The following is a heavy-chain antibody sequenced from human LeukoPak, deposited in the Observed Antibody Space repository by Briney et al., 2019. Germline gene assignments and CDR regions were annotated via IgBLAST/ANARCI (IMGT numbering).Heavy chain of an antibody. CDR1: GGSFSGYY. J-gene: IGHJ4*02. D-gene: IGHD3-10*01. CDR3: ARAYCGSGNQGG. Sequence: SETLSLTCAVYGGSFSGYYWSWIRQPPGKGLEWIGEINHSGSTNYNPSLKSRVTISVDTSKNQFSLKLSSVTAADTAVYYCARAYCGSGNQGGWGQGTLVTVSS. CDR2: INHSGST. V-gene: IGHV4-34*01.